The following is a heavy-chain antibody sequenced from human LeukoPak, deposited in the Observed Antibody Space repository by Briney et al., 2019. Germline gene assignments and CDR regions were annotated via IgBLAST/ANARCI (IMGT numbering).Heavy chain of an antibody. CDR2: ISGYNGYT. CDR3: ARGRGQTPDY. CDR1: GYTFTNYG. J-gene: IGHJ4*02. V-gene: IGHV1-18*01. Sequence: GASVKVSCKTSGYTFTNYGISWVRQAPGQGLEWMGWISGYNGYTNYAQKLQGRVTMTTDTSTSTAYMELRSLRSDDTAVYYCARGRGQTPDYWGQGTLVTVSS.